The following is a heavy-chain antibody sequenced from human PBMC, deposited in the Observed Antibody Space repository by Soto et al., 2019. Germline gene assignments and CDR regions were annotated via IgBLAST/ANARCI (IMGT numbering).Heavy chain of an antibody. CDR1: GYTFTSYA. Sequence: GASVKVSCKASGYTFTSYAMHWVRQAPGQRLEWMGWINAGNGNTKYSQKFQGRVTITRDTSASTAYMELSSLRSEDTAVYYCARDTSILFLEWLSSYYFDYWGQGTLLTVSS. CDR2: INAGNGNT. CDR3: ARDTSILFLEWLSSYYFDY. D-gene: IGHD3-3*01. J-gene: IGHJ4*02. V-gene: IGHV1-3*01.